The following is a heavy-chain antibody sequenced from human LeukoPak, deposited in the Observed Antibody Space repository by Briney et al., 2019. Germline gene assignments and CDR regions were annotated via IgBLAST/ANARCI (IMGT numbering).Heavy chain of an antibody. CDR3: AKDGPRYSGTYCDY. V-gene: IGHV3-30*18. Sequence: GGSLRLSCAASGFTFSSYSMNWVRQAPGKGLEWLAVISYEGSKQYYADSVKGRFTISRDSSNNTLYLQMNSLRVEDTAVYYCAKDGPRYSGTYCDYWGQGTLVTVSS. CDR1: GFTFSSYS. J-gene: IGHJ4*02. D-gene: IGHD1-26*01. CDR2: ISYEGSKQ.